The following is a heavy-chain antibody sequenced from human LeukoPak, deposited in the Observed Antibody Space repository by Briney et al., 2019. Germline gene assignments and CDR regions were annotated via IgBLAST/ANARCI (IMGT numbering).Heavy chain of an antibody. CDR1: GYTFTSYA. CDR3: ARGSRLYQLPGQGYNWFDP. V-gene: IGHV1-3*01. CDR2: INAGNGNT. D-gene: IGHD2-2*01. Sequence: ASVKVSCKASGYTFTSYAMHWVRQAPGQRLEWMGWINAGNGNTKYSQKFQGRVTITRDTSASTAYMELSSLRSEDTAVYYCARGSRLYQLPGQGYNWFDPWGQGTLVTVSS. J-gene: IGHJ5*02.